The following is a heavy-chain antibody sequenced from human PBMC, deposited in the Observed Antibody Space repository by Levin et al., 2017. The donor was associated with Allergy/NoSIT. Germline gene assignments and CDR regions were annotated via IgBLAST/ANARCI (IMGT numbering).Heavy chain of an antibody. CDR2: IWYDGSNK. CDR1: GFTFSSYG. D-gene: IGHD3-22*01. J-gene: IGHJ4*02. V-gene: IGHV3-33*01. CDR3: ARDSPDGPSPAYYYDSSGAFPVY. Sequence: LSLTCAASGFTFSSYGMHWVRQAPGKGLEWVAVIWYDGSNKYYADSVKGRFTISRDNSKNTLYLQMNSLRAEDTAVYYCARDSPDGPSPAYYYDSSGAFPVYWGQGTLVTVSS.